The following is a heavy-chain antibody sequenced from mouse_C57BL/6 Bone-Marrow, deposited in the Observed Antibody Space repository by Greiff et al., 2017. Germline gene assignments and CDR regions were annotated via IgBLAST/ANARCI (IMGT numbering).Heavy chain of an antibody. D-gene: IGHD1-1*01. CDR2: IDPENGDT. CDR3: TTCGHYYSSSSSV. Sequence: EVKLMESGAELVRPGASVKLSCTASGFNIKDDYMHWVKQRPEQGLEWIGWIDPENGDTEYASKIPGKATITADTSSNTAYLQLSSLTSEDTAVYYCTTCGHYYSSSSSVWGTGTTVTVSS. V-gene: IGHV14-4*01. CDR1: GFNIKDDY. J-gene: IGHJ1*03.